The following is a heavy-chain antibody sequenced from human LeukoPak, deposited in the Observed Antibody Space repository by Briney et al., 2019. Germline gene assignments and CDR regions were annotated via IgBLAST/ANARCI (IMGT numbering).Heavy chain of an antibody. D-gene: IGHD3-22*01. J-gene: IGHJ6*03. CDR3: ARHSYDSSGFHYMDV. Sequence: GESLQISCKGSGYSFTSYWIGWVRQLPGKGLEWMGIIYPDDSDTRYSPSFQGQVTISADKSISTAYLQWSTLRASDTAIYYCARHSYDSSGFHYMDVWGKGTTVTISS. CDR2: IYPDDSDT. CDR1: GYSFTSYW. V-gene: IGHV5-51*01.